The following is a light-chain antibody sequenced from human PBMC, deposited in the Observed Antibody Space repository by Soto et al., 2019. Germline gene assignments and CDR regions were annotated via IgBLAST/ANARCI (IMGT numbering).Light chain of an antibody. J-gene: IGLJ3*02. CDR1: SSDVGSYNR. Sequence: QSALTQPPSVSGSPGQSVTISCTGTSSDVGSYNRVSWYQQPPGTAPKLIIYEVSNRPSGVPDRFFGSKSGNTASLTISGLQAEDEDDYYCSSFTSSNTGVFGGGTKLTVL. CDR2: EVS. V-gene: IGLV2-18*02. CDR3: SSFTSSNTGV.